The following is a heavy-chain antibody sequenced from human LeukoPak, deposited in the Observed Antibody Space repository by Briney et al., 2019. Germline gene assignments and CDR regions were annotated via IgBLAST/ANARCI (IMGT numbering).Heavy chain of an antibody. CDR3: AREHGYGDFDY. D-gene: IGHD4-17*01. V-gene: IGHV4-59*01. Sequence: KPSETLSLTCSVSGGSISSYYWTWIRQPPGKGLEWIGYIYYSGSTNYNPSLRSRVTISVDTSKNQFSLKLTSVTAADTAVYYCAREHGYGDFDYWGQGTLVTVSS. CDR1: GGSISSYY. CDR2: IYYSGST. J-gene: IGHJ4*02.